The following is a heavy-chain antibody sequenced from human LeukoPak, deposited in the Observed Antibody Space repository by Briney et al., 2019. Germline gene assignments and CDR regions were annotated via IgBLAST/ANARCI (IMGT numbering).Heavy chain of an antibody. Sequence: SETLSLTCTVSGGSISSYYWSWIRQPPGKGLEWIGYIYYSGSTNYNPSLKSRVTISVDTSKNQFSLKLSSVTAADTAVYYCARDRADYHARGTYTLFDYWGQGTLVTVSS. D-gene: IGHD3-3*01. V-gene: IGHV4-59*12. CDR1: GGSISSYY. J-gene: IGHJ4*02. CDR3: ARDRADYHARGTYTLFDY. CDR2: IYYSGST.